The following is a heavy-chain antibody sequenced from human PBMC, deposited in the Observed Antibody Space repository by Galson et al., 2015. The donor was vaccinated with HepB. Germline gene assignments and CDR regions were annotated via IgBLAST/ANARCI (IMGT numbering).Heavy chain of an antibody. CDR2: IYSGGST. CDR1: GFTVSSNY. V-gene: IGHV3-66*01. D-gene: IGHD2-15*01. J-gene: IGHJ6*02. CDR3: ARECSGGSCDAYYYYGMDV. Sequence: SLRLSCAASGFTVSSNYMSWVRQAPGKGLEWVSVIYSGGSTYYADSVKGRFTISRDNSKNTLYLQMNSLRAEDTAVYYCARECSGGSCDAYYYYGMDVWGQGTTVTVSS.